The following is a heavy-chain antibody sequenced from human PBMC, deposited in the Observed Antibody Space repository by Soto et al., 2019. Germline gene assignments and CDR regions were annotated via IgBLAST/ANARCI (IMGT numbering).Heavy chain of an antibody. CDR3: AKDRPDTAMVADYYYDGMDV. CDR2: ISGSGGST. D-gene: IGHD5-18*01. CDR1: GFTFSSYA. J-gene: IGHJ6*02. V-gene: IGHV3-23*01. Sequence: EVQLLESGGGLVQPGGSLRLSCAASGFTFSSYAMSWVRQAPGKGLEWVSAISGSGGSTYYADSVKGRFTISRDNSKNTLYLQMNSLRAEDTAVYYCAKDRPDTAMVADYYYDGMDVWGQGTTVTVSS.